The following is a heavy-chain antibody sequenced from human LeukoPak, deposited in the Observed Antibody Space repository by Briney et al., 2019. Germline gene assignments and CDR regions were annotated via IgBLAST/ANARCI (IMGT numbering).Heavy chain of an antibody. D-gene: IGHD2-15*01. CDR2: TYYSQST. Sequence: SETLSLTSPVSGGSISSSSNYCNWTREPPGKGLEWFAQTYYSQSTNYHPSLKSRVTISVDTSKNQFSLKLSSVTAADTAVYYCARQAERYCSGGSCLYYYGMDVWGQGTTVTVSS. CDR1: GGSISSSSNY. CDR3: ARQAERYCSGGSCLYYYGMDV. J-gene: IGHJ6*02. V-gene: IGHV4-61*01.